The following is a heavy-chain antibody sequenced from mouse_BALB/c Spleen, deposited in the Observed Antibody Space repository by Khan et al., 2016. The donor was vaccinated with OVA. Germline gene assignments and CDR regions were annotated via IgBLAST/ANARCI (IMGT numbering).Heavy chain of an antibody. J-gene: IGHJ3*01. D-gene: IGHD2-1*01. V-gene: IGHV1-9*01. CDR2: ILPGTGST. CDR1: GYTFRSSW. Sequence: QVQLKQSGAALMKPGASVKISCKATGYTFRSSWIEWVKQRPGHGLEWIGEILPGTGSTNYNEKFKGKATFTADTSSNTAYMQLSSLTSEDSAVYYCARWGPYGNFGPYWGQGTLVTVSA. CDR3: ARWGPYGNFGPY.